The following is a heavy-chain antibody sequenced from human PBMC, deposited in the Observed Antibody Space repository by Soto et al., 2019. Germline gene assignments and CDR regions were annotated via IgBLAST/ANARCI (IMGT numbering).Heavy chain of an antibody. CDR2: IYYSGSA. V-gene: IGHV4-39*01. J-gene: IGHJ4*02. CDR1: GASISSSTYY. D-gene: IGHD2-2*01. CDR3: SGYCGSTACPTFSDY. Sequence: PSETLSLTCTVSGASISSSTYYWAWIRQPPGKGLEWIGRIYYSGSAYYNPSLKSRVTISVDTSKNQFSLKLSSVTAADTAVYYCSGYCGSTACPTFSDYWGQGTLVTVPQ.